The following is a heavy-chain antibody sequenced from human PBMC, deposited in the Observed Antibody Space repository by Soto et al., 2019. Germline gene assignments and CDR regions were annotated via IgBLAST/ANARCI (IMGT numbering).Heavy chain of an antibody. V-gene: IGHV4-34*01. Sequence: PSETLSLTCAVYGGSSSGYYWSWIRQPPGKGLEWIGEINHSGSTNYNPSLKSRVTISVDTSKNQFSLKLSSVTAADTAVYYCARGTTVTFDYWGQGTLVTVSS. CDR1: GGSSSGYY. D-gene: IGHD4-17*01. CDR3: ARGTTVTFDY. CDR2: INHSGST. J-gene: IGHJ4*02.